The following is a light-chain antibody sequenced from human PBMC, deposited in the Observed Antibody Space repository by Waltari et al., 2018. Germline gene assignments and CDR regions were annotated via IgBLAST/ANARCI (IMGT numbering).Light chain of an antibody. J-gene: IGKJ1*01. V-gene: IGKV3-20*01. CDR2: GAS. CDR1: QRVSNNY. CDR3: LQYGSSWM. Sequence: EIVLLQTPGALTWCPGRRATLPCRASQRVSNNYLAWFQHKPGQAPRLLIYGASSRATGIPDRFSGSGSGTDFTLTITRLEPEDFAVYYCLQYGSSWMFGQGTKVEIK.